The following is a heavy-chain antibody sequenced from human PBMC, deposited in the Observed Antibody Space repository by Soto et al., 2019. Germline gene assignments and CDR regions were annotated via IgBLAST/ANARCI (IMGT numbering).Heavy chain of an antibody. Sequence: IMSDTCRVAKESRTRGWYYCCRNKEPPGKGLEWIGYIYHSGSTYYNPSLKSRVTISVDRSKNQFSLKLSSVTAADTAVYYCARGGYYYDSSGHYPFFDYWGQGTLVTVSS. V-gene: IGHV4-30-2*01. CDR3: ARGGYYYDSSGHYPFFDY. CDR2: IYHSGST. J-gene: IGHJ4*02. D-gene: IGHD3-22*01. CDR1: KESRTRGWYY.